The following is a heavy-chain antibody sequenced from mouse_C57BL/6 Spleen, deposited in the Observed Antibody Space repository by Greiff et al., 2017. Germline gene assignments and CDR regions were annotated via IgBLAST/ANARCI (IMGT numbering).Heavy chain of an antibody. CDR3: ARDYFGSSPWFAY. CDR1: GYTFTSYW. D-gene: IGHD1-1*01. Sequence: QVQLQQPGAELVRPGTSVKLSCKASGYTFTSYWMHWVKQRPGQGLEWIGVIDPSDSYTNYNQKFKGKATLTVDTSSSTAYMQLISLTSEDSAVYYGARDYFGSSPWFAYWGQGTLVTVSA. J-gene: IGHJ3*01. V-gene: IGHV1-59*01. CDR2: IDPSDSYT.